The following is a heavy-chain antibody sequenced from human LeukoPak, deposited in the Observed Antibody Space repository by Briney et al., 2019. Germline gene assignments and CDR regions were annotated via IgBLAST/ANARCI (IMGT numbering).Heavy chain of an antibody. D-gene: IGHD6-13*01. CDR3: ARVGIAAAGSLDY. J-gene: IGHJ4*02. Sequence: LGGSLRLSCAASGFTFSDHYMDWVRQAPGKGLEWVGRTRNKANSYITEYAASVKGRFTISRDDSKNSLYLQMNSLKTEDTAVYYCARVGIAAAGSLDYWGQGTLVTVSS. V-gene: IGHV3-72*01. CDR2: TRNKANSYIT. CDR1: GFTFSDHY.